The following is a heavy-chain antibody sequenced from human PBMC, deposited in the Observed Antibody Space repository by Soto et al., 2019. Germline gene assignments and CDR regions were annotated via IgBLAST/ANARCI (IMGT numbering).Heavy chain of an antibody. Sequence: QVQLQQWGAGLLKPSETLSLTCAVYGGSFSGYYWSWIRQPPGKGLEWIGEINHSGSTNYNPSLKSRVTISVDTSKNQFSPKLSSVTAADTAVYYCARGPGGGLRRNYYYYYGMDVWGQGTTVTVSS. V-gene: IGHV4-34*01. CDR1: GGSFSGYY. CDR2: INHSGST. CDR3: ARGPGGGLRRNYYYYYGMDV. J-gene: IGHJ6*02. D-gene: IGHD5-12*01.